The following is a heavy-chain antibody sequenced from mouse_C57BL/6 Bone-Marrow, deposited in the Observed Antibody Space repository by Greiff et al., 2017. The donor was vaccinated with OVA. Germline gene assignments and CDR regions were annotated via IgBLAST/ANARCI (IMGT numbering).Heavy chain of an antibody. CDR2: IHPNSGST. CDR3: ARREEIYYDYDDPAWFAY. D-gene: IGHD2-4*01. Sequence: QVQLKESGAELVKPGASVKLSCKASGYTFTSYWMHWVKQRPGQGLEWIGMIHPNSGSTNYNEKFKSKATLTVDKSSSTAYMQLSSLTSEDSAVYYCARREEIYYDYDDPAWFAYWGQGTLVTVSA. V-gene: IGHV1-64*01. J-gene: IGHJ3*01. CDR1: GYTFTSYW.